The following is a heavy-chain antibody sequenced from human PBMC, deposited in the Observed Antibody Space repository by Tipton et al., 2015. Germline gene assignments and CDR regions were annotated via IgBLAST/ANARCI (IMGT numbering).Heavy chain of an antibody. CDR2: IYHSGTT. J-gene: IGHJ2*01. CDR1: GASITSNNW. D-gene: IGHD1-26*01. V-gene: IGHV4-4*02. CDR3: ARYSWGYWYFDL. Sequence: TLSLTCAVSGASITSNNWWSWVRQPPGKGLECIGEIYHSGTTNYNSSLKSRVTISVDKSKNQFSLKLSSVTAADTAVYYCARYSWGYWYFDLWGRGTLVSVSS.